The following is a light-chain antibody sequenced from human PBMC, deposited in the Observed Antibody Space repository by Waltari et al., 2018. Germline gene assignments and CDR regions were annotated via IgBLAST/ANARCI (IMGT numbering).Light chain of an antibody. CDR1: SSNIRTNA. CDR2: NND. Sequence: QSVLTQPPSASGTPGQTVTISCSGSSSNIRTNAVHWYQQLPGTAPRLLIFNNDQRLSGVPDRFSASKSGTSASLAISGLQSEDEADYYCAAWDDSLNGLFGGGTKLTVL. CDR3: AAWDDSLNGL. J-gene: IGLJ3*02. V-gene: IGLV1-44*01.